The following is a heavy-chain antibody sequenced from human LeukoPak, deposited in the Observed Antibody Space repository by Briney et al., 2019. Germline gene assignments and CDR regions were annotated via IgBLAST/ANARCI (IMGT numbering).Heavy chain of an antibody. D-gene: IGHD2-15*01. CDR3: AREICGGSCNPPSYMDV. V-gene: IGHV3-53*01. CDR2: IYNDGTT. CDR1: GFSVSSNY. J-gene: IGHJ6*03. Sequence: PGGSLRLSCAASGFSVSSNYMSWVRQAPGKGLQWVSVIYNDGTTYYADSVKGRFTISRDNSKNMLYLQMNSLRAEDTAVHYCAREICGGSCNPPSYMDVWGNGTTVTVSS.